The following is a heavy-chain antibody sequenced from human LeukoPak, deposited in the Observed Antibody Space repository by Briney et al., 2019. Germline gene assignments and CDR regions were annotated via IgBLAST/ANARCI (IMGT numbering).Heavy chain of an antibody. CDR1: GYTFTGYS. J-gene: IGHJ5*02. V-gene: IGHV1-2*02. Sequence: ASVKVSCKASGYTFTGYSMHWVRQAPGQGPEWLGWINPNSGGAHFAQNFQGRVTLTRDTSISTAYMELSRLRSDDTAVYYCARDITDNSGSGSYPHWFDPWGQGTLVTVSS. CDR2: INPNSGGA. D-gene: IGHD3-10*01. CDR3: ARDITDNSGSGSYPHWFDP.